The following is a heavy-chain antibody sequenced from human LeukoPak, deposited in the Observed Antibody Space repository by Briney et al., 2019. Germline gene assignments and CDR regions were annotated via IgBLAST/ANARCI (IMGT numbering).Heavy chain of an antibody. CDR1: GFTFSGYS. CDR2: ISSSSSTI. V-gene: IGHV3-48*04. Sequence: GGSLRLSCAASGFTFSGYSMNWVRQAPGKGLEWVSYISSSSSTIYYADSVKGRFTISRDNAKNSLYLQMNSLRAEDTAVYYCARIGGSGWYGADYWGQGTLVTVSS. D-gene: IGHD6-19*01. CDR3: ARIGGSGWYGADY. J-gene: IGHJ4*02.